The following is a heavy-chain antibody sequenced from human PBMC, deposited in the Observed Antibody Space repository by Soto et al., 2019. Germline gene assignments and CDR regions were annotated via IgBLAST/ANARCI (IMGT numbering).Heavy chain of an antibody. V-gene: IGHV3-33*01. J-gene: IGHJ3*02. CDR1: GFTFSSYG. D-gene: IGHD3-10*01. Sequence: QVQLVESGGGVVQPGRSLRLSCAASGFTFSSYGMHWVRQAPGKGLEWMAVIWYDGSNKYYADSVKGRFTISRDNSKNTLYLQMNSLRAEDTAVYYCARDREVRGVMGPYDAFDIWGQGTMVTVSS. CDR2: IWYDGSNK. CDR3: ARDREVRGVMGPYDAFDI.